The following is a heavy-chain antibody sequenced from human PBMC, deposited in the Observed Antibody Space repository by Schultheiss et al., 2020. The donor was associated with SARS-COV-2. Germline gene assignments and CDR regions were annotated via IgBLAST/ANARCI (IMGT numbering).Heavy chain of an antibody. CDR1: GFTVSGNY. Sequence: GGSLRLSCAVSGFTVSGNYMSWVRQTPGKGLEWVSSISGSAVSTYYADSVKGRFTISRDNSKNTLYLQMNSLRAEDTAVYYCAKNLRNGIPVYDYWGRGTLVTVSS. D-gene: IGHD1-20*01. CDR3: AKNLRNGIPVYDY. J-gene: IGHJ4*01. V-gene: IGHV3-23*01. CDR2: ISGSAVST.